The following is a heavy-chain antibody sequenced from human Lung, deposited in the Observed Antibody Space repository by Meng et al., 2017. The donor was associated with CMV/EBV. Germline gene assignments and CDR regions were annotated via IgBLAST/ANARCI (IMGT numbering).Heavy chain of an antibody. J-gene: IGHJ4*02. D-gene: IGHD1-26*01. V-gene: IGHV4-34*01. CDR1: GGSFSGYY. CDR2: INHSGST. CDR3: ARTVRSHSGSFLPFDY. Sequence: YGGSFSGYYWSWIRQPPGKGLEWIGEINHSGSTNYNPSLKSRVTISVDTSKNQFSLKLSSVTAADTAVYYCARTVRSHSGSFLPFDYWGQGTLVTVSS.